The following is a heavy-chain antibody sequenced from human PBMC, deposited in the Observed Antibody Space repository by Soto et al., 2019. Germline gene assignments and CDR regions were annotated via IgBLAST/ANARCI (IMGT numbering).Heavy chain of an antibody. J-gene: IGHJ4*02. D-gene: IGHD6-19*01. Sequence: GGSLRLSCAASGFTFSSYGMHWVRQAPGKGLEWVAVIWYDGSNKYYAESVKGRFTISRDNSKNTLYLQMNSLRAEDTAVYYCARDSHVGSGWQLTADYWAREPWSPSPQ. V-gene: IGHV3-33*01. CDR3: ARDSHVGSGWQLTADY. CDR1: GFTFSSYG. CDR2: IWYDGSNK.